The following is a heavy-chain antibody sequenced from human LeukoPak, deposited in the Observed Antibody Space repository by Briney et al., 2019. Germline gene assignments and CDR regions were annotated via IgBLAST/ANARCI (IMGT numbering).Heavy chain of an antibody. V-gene: IGHV3-74*01. J-gene: IGHJ4*02. D-gene: IGHD3-10*01. CDR2: INRDGSPT. CDR3: ARDEYGSVDY. Sequence: PGGSLRLSCAASGFTFSNYWMHWVRQAPGKGLVWVSRINRDGSPTYYADSVKGRFTISRDNAKNTLYLQMNILRVEDTAVYYCARDEYGSVDYWGQGTLVTVSS. CDR1: GFTFSNYW.